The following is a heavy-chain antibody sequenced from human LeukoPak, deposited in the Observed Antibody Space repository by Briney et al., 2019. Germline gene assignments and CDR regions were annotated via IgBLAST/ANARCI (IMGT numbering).Heavy chain of an antibody. CDR2: IYYSGST. CDR3: ARLNMVRGVARYYYYGMDV. V-gene: IGHV4-59*08. J-gene: IGHJ6*02. D-gene: IGHD3-10*01. Sequence: SQTLSLTCTVSGGSISSYYWSWFRQPPGKGLEWIGYIYYSGSTNYNPSLKSRVTISVDTSKTQFSLKLSSVTAADTAVYYCARLNMVRGVARYYYYGMDVWGQGTTVTVSS. CDR1: GGSISSYY.